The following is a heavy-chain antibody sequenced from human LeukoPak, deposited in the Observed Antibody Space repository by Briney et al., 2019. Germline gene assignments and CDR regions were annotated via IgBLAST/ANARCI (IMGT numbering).Heavy chain of an antibody. D-gene: IGHD4-17*01. Sequence: GPLRLSCAASGFTFSSYGMHWVRQAPGKWLEWVAVIWYDGNNKYYADSVKGRFTISRDNSKNTLYLQMNSLRAEDTAVYYCVRDGRGDYPKFDLWGQGALVTVSS. V-gene: IGHV3-33*01. CDR1: GFTFSSYG. J-gene: IGHJ4*02. CDR2: IWYDGNNK. CDR3: VRDGRGDYPKFDL.